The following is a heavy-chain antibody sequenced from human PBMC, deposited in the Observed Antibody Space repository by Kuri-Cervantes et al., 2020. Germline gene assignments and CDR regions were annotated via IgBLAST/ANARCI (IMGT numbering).Heavy chain of an antibody. V-gene: IGHV3-33*01. J-gene: IGHJ4*02. CDR3: ARLGIAAAGTPDDY. D-gene: IGHD6-13*01. CDR1: GFTFSSYG. Sequence: GESLKISCAASGFTFSSYGMHWVRQAPGKGLEWVAVIWYDGSNKYYADSVKGRFTISRDNSKNTLYLQMNSLRAGDTAVYYCARLGIAAAGTPDDYWGQGTLVTVSS. CDR2: IWYDGSNK.